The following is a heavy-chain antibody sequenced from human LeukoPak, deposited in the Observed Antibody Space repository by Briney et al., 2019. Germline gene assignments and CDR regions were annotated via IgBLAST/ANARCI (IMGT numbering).Heavy chain of an antibody. J-gene: IGHJ5*02. V-gene: IGHV1-2*02. Sequence: GASVKISCKAYGYRFRDHYIHWVRQAPGQGLEYVGWINPNSGGTNYAQKFQGRVTLTRDTSSDTAYIHLDSLTSDDTAVYFCARGYFGDYVLDTWGQGTLVTVSS. D-gene: IGHD4-17*01. CDR2: INPNSGGT. CDR3: ARGYFGDYVLDT. CDR1: GYRFRDHY.